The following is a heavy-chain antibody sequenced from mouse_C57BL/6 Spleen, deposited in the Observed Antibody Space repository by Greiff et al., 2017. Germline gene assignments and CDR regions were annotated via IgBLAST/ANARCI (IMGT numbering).Heavy chain of an antibody. J-gene: IGHJ4*01. D-gene: IGHD4-1*01. Sequence: EVQLQQSGPVLVKPGASVKMSCKASGYTFTDYYMNWVKQSHGKSLEWIGVINPYNGGTSYNQKFKGKATLTVDKSSSTAYMALNSLTSEDSAVYYCARSNWSYAMDYWGQGTSVTVSS. CDR2: INPYNGGT. CDR1: GYTFTDYY. CDR3: ARSNWSYAMDY. V-gene: IGHV1-19*01.